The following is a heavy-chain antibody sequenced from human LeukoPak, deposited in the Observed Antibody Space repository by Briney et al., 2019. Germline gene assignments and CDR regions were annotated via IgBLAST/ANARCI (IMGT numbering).Heavy chain of an antibody. CDR1: GLTFSSCW. Sequence: GGSLRLSCAASGLTFSSCWMSWVRRAPGKGLEWLADINQDGSVTYDLDSVKSRFTISRDNAKNSLYLQMNSLRAEDTAVYYCAREIDDYVWGSYRQLDYWGQGTLVTVS. CDR3: AREIDDYVWGSYRQLDY. J-gene: IGHJ4*02. D-gene: IGHD3-16*02. V-gene: IGHV3-7*01. CDR2: INQDGSVT.